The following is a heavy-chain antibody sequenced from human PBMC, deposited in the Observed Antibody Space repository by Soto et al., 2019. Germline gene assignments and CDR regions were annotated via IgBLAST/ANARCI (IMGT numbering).Heavy chain of an antibody. CDR2: IYYSGST. Sequence: QVQLQESGPGLVKPSETLSLTCTVSGGSISSYYWSWIRQPPGKGLEWIGYIYYSGSTNYNPSLKSRVTISVDTSKNQFSLKLSSVTAADTAVYYCARHSGSYYFGAYFDYWGQGTLVTVSS. CDR1: GGSISSYY. CDR3: ARHSGSYYFGAYFDY. J-gene: IGHJ4*02. V-gene: IGHV4-59*08. D-gene: IGHD1-26*01.